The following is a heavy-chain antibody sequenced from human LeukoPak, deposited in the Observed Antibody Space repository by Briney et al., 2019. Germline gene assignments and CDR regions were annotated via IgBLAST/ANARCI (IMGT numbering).Heavy chain of an antibody. CDR1: GFSFSSYN. D-gene: IGHD3-10*01. CDR2: ITSSGSYM. V-gene: IGHV3-21*01. CDR3: AKDSLPNYYGSGSYWPYYYYYYGMDV. J-gene: IGHJ6*02. Sequence: GGSLRLSCAASGFSFSSYNMNWARQAPGKGPEWVSSITSSGSYMFYADSVKGRFTISRDNAENSLYLQMNSLRVEDTAVYYCAKDSLPNYYGSGSYWPYYYYYYGMDVWGQGTTVTVSS.